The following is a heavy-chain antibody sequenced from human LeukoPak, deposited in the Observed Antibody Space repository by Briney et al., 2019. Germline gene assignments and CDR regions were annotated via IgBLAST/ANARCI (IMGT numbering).Heavy chain of an antibody. CDR1: GFTFSSYA. Sequence: PGGSLRLSCAASGFTFSSYAMHWVRQAPGKGLEWVAVISYDGSNKYYADSVKGRFTISRDNSKNTLYLQVNSLRAEDTAVYYCARRKASGSAIFDYWGQGTLVAVSS. CDR3: ARRKASGSAIFDY. V-gene: IGHV3-30-3*01. J-gene: IGHJ4*02. CDR2: ISYDGSNK. D-gene: IGHD1-26*01.